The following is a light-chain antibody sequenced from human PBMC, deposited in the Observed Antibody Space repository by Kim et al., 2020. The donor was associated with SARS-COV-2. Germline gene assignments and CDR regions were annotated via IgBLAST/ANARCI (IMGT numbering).Light chain of an antibody. V-gene: IGLV1-47*01. CDR2: ASN. Sequence: AHRVTIPFSGPTSNVGSNSVYWYHHFPGTPPKLLIYASNQRPSGVPDRFSGSKSGTSASLAISGLRSEDEADYYCAAWDASLIGPVFGGGTQLTVL. CDR3: AAWDASLIGPV. J-gene: IGLJ2*01. CDR1: TSNVGSNS.